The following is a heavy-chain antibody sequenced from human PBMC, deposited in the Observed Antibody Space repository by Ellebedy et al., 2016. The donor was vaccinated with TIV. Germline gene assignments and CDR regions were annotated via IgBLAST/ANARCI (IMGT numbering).Heavy chain of an antibody. CDR2: VYYSGSI. CDR3: ARGLGLNYFNY. CDR1: GGSLRSYY. D-gene: IGHD3-16*01. Sequence: MLSETLSLTCTVSGGSLRSYYWRWIRQPPGKGLEWIGNVYYSGSINYSPSFSNRVTISVDSSKNHFSLRLTSATAADTAVYYCARGLGLNYFNYWGQGILVTVSS. V-gene: IGHV4-59*01. J-gene: IGHJ4*02.